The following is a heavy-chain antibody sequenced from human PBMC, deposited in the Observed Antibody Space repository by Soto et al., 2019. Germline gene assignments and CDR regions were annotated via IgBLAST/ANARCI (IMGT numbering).Heavy chain of an antibody. J-gene: IGHJ6*02. D-gene: IGHD3-22*01. CDR2: IIPIFGTA. V-gene: IGHV1-69*01. Sequence: QVQLVQSGAEVKKPGSSVKVSCKASGGTFSSYAISWVRQAPGQGLEWMGGIIPIFGTANYAQKFQGRVTITADEATSTAYMELSSLRSEDTAVYYCARSKGGSYYYDSSGYYSPLDYGMDVWGQGTTVTVSS. CDR1: GGTFSSYA. CDR3: ARSKGGSYYYDSSGYYSPLDYGMDV.